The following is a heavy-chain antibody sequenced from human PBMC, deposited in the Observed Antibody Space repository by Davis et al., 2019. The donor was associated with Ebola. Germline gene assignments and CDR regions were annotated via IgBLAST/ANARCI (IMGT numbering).Heavy chain of an antibody. CDR3: ARGDSYYDPSGYYASPEAPDH. J-gene: IGHJ4*02. CDR2: IFYTGSA. D-gene: IGHD3-22*01. Sequence: MPGGSLRLSCTVSGGSISSYYWSWIRQPPGKGLEWIGYIFYTGSADYSPSLKSRVTMSVDTSKNQFSLNLNSVTAADTAVYYCARGDSYYDPSGYYASPEAPDHWGQGILVSVSS. V-gene: IGHV4-59*01. CDR1: GGSISSYY.